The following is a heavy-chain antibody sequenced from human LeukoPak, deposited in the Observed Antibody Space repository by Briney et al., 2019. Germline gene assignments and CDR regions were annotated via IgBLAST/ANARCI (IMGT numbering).Heavy chain of an antibody. J-gene: IGHJ4*02. CDR3: ARVNGDYVWGSYRPYYFDY. CDR1: GGSFSGYY. CDR2: INHSGST. D-gene: IGHD3-16*02. Sequence: SGTLSLTCAVYGGSFSGYYWSWIRQPPGKGLEWIGEINHSGSTNYNPSLKSRVTISVDTSKNQFSLKLSSVTAADTAVYYCARVNGDYVWGSYRPYYFDYWGQGTLVTVSS. V-gene: IGHV4-34*01.